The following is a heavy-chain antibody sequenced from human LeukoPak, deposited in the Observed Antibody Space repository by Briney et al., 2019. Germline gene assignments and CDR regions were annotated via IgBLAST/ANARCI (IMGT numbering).Heavy chain of an antibody. J-gene: IGHJ4*02. CDR1: GFTFSSYA. D-gene: IGHD5-18*01. V-gene: IGHV3-30*04. CDR3: ARDLGYSYQFDY. CDR2: ISYDGSNK. Sequence: GGSLRLSCAASGFTFSSYAMHWVRQAPGKGLERVAVISYDGSNKYYADSVKGRFTISRDNSKNTLYLQMNSLRAEDTAVYYCARDLGYSYQFDYWGQGTLVTVSS.